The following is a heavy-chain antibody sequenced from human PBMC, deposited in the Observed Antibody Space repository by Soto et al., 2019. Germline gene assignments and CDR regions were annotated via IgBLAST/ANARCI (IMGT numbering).Heavy chain of an antibody. Sequence: SDTLSLTCTVSGVSTNNNFCGWIRQPPGKGLEWIGYVYYDGHTDYNPSLESRVTIAVDTSKNQFSLRLTSVTAADTAVYYCARDLFGGYCLDYWGQGALVTVS. V-gene: IGHV4-59*01. J-gene: IGHJ4*02. CDR1: GVSTNNNF. D-gene: IGHD5-12*01. CDR3: ARDLFGGYCLDY. CDR2: VYYDGHT.